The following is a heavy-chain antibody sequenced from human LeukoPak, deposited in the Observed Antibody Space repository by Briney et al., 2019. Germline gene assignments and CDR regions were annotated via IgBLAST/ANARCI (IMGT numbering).Heavy chain of an antibody. CDR2: ISSSSSYI. Sequence: GGSLRLSCAASGFTFSSYSMNWVRQAPGKGLEWVSSISSSSSYIYYADSVKGRFTISRDNAKNSLYLQMNSLRAEDTAVYYCATSGYDSSGYYLISYWGQGTLVTVSS. V-gene: IGHV3-21*01. J-gene: IGHJ4*02. D-gene: IGHD3-22*01. CDR1: GFTFSSYS. CDR3: ATSGYDSSGYYLISY.